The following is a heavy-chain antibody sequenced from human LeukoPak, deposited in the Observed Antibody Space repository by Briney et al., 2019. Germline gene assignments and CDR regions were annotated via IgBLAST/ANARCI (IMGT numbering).Heavy chain of an antibody. CDR3: ARHWGQWELPRYYFDS. V-gene: IGHV4-39*01. Sequence: PSETLSLICTVSGDSITTDNFYWGWIRQPPGKGLEWIGSVYYGGGPYSNPSLASRVTMSVDTPKNQFSLKLSSVTAADTAVYFCARHWGQWELPRYYFDSWGQGTLVTVSS. CDR2: VYYGGGP. D-gene: IGHD1-26*01. CDR1: GDSITTDNFY. J-gene: IGHJ4*02.